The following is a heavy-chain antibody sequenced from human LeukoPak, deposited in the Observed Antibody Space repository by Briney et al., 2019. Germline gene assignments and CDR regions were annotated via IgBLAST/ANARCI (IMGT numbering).Heavy chain of an antibody. V-gene: IGHV4-4*07. CDR3: ARNYYYYYMDV. J-gene: IGHJ6*03. Sequence: PSETLSLTCTASGDSITGYYWSWIRQPAGKGLEWIGRIYTSGSTNYNASLKSRVTISVDTSKNQFSLKLSSVTAADTAVYYCARNYYYYYMDVWGKGTTVTVSS. CDR1: GDSITGYY. CDR2: IYTSGST.